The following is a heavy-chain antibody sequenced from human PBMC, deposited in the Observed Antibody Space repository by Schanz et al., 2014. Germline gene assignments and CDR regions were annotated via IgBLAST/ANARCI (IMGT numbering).Heavy chain of an antibody. CDR2: INPKSGER. CDR1: GYTFTGHR. J-gene: IGHJ6*02. CDR3: ARVRSEDYGGMDV. V-gene: IGHV1-2*02. Sequence: QVLLVQSGAEVKKPGASVKVSCKASGYTFTGHRMHWVRQAPGQGPEWMGWINPKSGERTYVQKFQGRVTMTTDTSISTVYMELSRLRSDDTAVYYCARVRSEDYGGMDVWGQGTTVTVSS.